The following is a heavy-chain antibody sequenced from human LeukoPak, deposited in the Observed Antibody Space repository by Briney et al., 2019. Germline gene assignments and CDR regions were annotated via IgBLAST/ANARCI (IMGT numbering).Heavy chain of an antibody. CDR1: GYTVINYD. J-gene: IGHJ6*02. Sequence: ASVKVSCKASGYTVINYDINWVRQATGQGLEWLGWPNPNNGNRGYARKFQGRVTMIRDISISTAYMEVSSLTSEDTAVYYCARGLQRGDRMLLWFGGFWGDSYYGMDVWGQGTTVTVSS. V-gene: IGHV1-8*01. D-gene: IGHD3-10*01. CDR3: ARGLQRGDRMLLWFGGFWGDSYYGMDV. CDR2: PNPNNGNR.